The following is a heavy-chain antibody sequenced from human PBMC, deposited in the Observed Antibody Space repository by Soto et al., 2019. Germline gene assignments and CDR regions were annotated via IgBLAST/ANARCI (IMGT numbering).Heavy chain of an antibody. CDR3: AKDIGLGSTDYYYGMDV. D-gene: IGHD3-16*01. Sequence: QVQLVESGGGVVQPGRSLRLSCAASGFTFSSYGMHWVRQAPGKGLEWVAVISYDGSNKYYADSVKGRFTISRDNSKNPLYLQMNSLRAEDTAVYYCAKDIGLGSTDYYYGMDVWGQGTTVTVSS. CDR2: ISYDGSNK. V-gene: IGHV3-30*18. J-gene: IGHJ6*02. CDR1: GFTFSSYG.